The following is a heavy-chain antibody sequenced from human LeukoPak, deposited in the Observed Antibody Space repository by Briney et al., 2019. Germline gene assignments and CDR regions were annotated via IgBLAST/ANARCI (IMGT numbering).Heavy chain of an antibody. CDR2: IYHSGST. V-gene: IGHV4-61*10. CDR1: GGSISSGSYY. Sequence: SETLSLTCTVSGGSISSGSYYWSWIRQPAGKGLEWIGEIYHSGSTNYNPSLKSRVTISVDKSKNQFSLKLSSVTAADTAVYYCARLFDYYDSSGSLAAQHWGQGTLVTVSS. D-gene: IGHD3-22*01. J-gene: IGHJ1*01. CDR3: ARLFDYYDSSGSLAAQH.